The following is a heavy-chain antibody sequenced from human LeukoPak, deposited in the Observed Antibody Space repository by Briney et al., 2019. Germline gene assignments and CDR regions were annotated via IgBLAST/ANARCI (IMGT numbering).Heavy chain of an antibody. J-gene: IGHJ3*02. Sequence: GGSLRLSCAASGFTFSSYSMNWVRQAPGKGLEWVSSISSSSSYIYYADSVKGRFTISRDNSKNTLYLQMNSLRAEDTAVYYCARAGQGAFDIWGQGTMVTVSS. V-gene: IGHV3-21*01. CDR2: ISSSSSYI. CDR1: GFTFSSYS. CDR3: ARAGQGAFDI.